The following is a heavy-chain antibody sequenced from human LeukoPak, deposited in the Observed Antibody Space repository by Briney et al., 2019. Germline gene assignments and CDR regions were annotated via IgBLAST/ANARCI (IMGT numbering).Heavy chain of an antibody. V-gene: IGHV1-18*01. CDR2: ISAYNGNT. CDR1: GYTFTSYG. J-gene: IGHJ4*02. D-gene: IGHD3-10*01. CDR3: AREEMIRGVTNY. Sequence: ASVKVSCKASGYTFTSYGISWVRQAPGQGLEWMGWISAYNGNTNYAQKLQGRVTMTTDTSTSTAYMELRSLRSDNTAVYYCAREEMIRGVTNYWGQGTLVTVSS.